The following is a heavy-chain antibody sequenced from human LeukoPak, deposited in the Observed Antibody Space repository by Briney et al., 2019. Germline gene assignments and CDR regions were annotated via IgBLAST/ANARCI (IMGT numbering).Heavy chain of an antibody. CDR1: GLSFSTSW. CDR3: VRDLHYSRLDY. J-gene: IGHJ4*02. CDR2: INPDESEK. V-gene: IGHV3-7*01. D-gene: IGHD4-11*01. Sequence: GGSLRLSCAVSGLSFSTSWTDWVRQAPGKGLEWVASINPDESEKYSAGSVKGRFTISRDNAKNSPFLQMENLRVEDTAFYYCVRDLHYSRLDYWGQGMLVAVSS.